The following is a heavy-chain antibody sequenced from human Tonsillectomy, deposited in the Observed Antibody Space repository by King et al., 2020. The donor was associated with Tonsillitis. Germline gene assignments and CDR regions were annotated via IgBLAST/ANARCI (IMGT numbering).Heavy chain of an antibody. V-gene: IGHV3-23*04. CDR1: GFTFSIYA. Sequence: VQLVESGGGLVQPGGSLRLSCAASGFTFSIYAMTWVRQAPGKGLEWVSSTSGSGGSTYYADSVKGRFTISRDNSKNTLNLQMNSLRAADTAVYYCAKDQGYCTGGSCSPSFFDSWGQGTLVTVSS. D-gene: IGHD2-15*01. J-gene: IGHJ4*02. CDR2: TSGSGGST. CDR3: AKDQGYCTGGSCSPSFFDS.